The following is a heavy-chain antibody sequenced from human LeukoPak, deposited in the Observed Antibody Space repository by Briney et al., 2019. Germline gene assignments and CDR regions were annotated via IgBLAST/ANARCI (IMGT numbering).Heavy chain of an antibody. CDR2: INHSGST. V-gene: IGHV4-34*01. J-gene: IGHJ4*02. D-gene: IGHD3-22*01. CDR1: GGSFSGYY. Sequence: PSETLSLTCAVYGGSFSGYYWSWIRQPPGKGLEWIGEINHSGSTNYNPSLKSRVTISVDTSKNQFSLKLSSVTAADTAVYYCARDHHGYYYDSSGYYPYLYYFDYWGQGTLVTVSS. CDR3: ARDHHGYYYDSSGYYPYLYYFDY.